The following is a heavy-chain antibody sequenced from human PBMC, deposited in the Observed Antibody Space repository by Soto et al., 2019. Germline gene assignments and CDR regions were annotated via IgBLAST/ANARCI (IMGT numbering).Heavy chain of an antibody. V-gene: IGHV4-61*05. CDR1: GGPLSSGSYY. CDR3: ASRDPGTIVDY. Sequence: SETLSLTCTVSGGPLSSGSYYWRWIRQSPGQGLEWIGELYRTGSTNYNPSLKSRVTISLDKSENQFSLKVTSLTAADTAVYYCASRDPGTIVDYWGQGTLVTVSS. CDR2: LYRTGST. D-gene: IGHD1-7*01. J-gene: IGHJ4*02.